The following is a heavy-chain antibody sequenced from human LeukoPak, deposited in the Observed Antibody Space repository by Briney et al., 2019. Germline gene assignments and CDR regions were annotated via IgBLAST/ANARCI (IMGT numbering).Heavy chain of an antibody. V-gene: IGHV3-11*01. D-gene: IGHD1-20*01. CDR1: GFIFSDYY. CDR2: ISSSGSTI. Sequence: GGSLRLSCAASGFIFSDYYMSWIRQAPGKGLEWVSYISSSGSTIYYADSVKGRFTISRDNAKNSLYLQMNSLRAEDTAEYYCARVTNWNDLDVWGQGTTVTVSS. J-gene: IGHJ6*02. CDR3: ARVTNWNDLDV.